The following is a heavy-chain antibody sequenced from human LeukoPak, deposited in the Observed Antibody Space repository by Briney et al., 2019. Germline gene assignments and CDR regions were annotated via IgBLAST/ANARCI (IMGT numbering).Heavy chain of an antibody. D-gene: IGHD3-22*01. CDR2: IRYDGSNK. V-gene: IGHV3-30*02. Sequence: GGSLRLSCAASGFTFSSYGMHWVRQAPGKGLEWVAFIRYDGSNKYYADSVKGRFTISRDNSKNTVFLQMNSLRAEDTAVYYCAKEVYHDSSAYSDYWGQGTLVTVSS. J-gene: IGHJ4*02. CDR3: AKEVYHDSSAYSDY. CDR1: GFTFSSYG.